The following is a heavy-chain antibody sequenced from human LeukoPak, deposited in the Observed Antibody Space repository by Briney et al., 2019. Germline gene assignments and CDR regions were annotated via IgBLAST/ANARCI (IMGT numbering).Heavy chain of an antibody. CDR1: AGSIGSYY. J-gene: IGHJ3*02. CDR2: IYSRGTT. CDR3: ARGQSAFDI. V-gene: IGHV4-4*09. Sequence: SESLSLTFTVTAGSIGSYYGSSSRPPPGKGLYWIGYIYSRGTTNYNHSLNKRVTLSVDTSKNQSSLKPSSVTAADTAVYFCARGQSAFDIWGQGTMVTLSP.